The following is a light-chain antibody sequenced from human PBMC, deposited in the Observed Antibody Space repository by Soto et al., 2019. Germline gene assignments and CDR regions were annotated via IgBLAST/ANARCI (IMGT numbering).Light chain of an antibody. CDR1: QSVSSS. Sequence: EIELTQSPATLSLSPGERATLSCRASQSVSSSLAWYQQKPGQAPRLLIYDTSNRATGVPARFSGSGSGTDITLTISSLEPEDFAVYYCQHYENTPPSVTFGPGTKVDIK. V-gene: IGKV3-11*01. CDR3: QHYENTPPSVT. CDR2: DTS. J-gene: IGKJ3*01.